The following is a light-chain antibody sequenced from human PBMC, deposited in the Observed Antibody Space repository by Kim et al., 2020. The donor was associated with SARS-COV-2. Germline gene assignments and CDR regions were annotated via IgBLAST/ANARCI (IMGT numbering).Light chain of an antibody. J-gene: IGKJ5*01. V-gene: IGKV1-12*01. Sequence: ASVGDRVTITCRASQGLGSWLAWYQQKPGKPPNLLIYAASRLQDGGPSRFSASESGTDFTLTITSVQPEDFATYFCQQAKAFPITFGQGTRLEIK. CDR1: QGLGSW. CDR2: AAS. CDR3: QQAKAFPIT.